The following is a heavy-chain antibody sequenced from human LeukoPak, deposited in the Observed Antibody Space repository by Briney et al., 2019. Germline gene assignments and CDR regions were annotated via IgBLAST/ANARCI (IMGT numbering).Heavy chain of an antibody. Sequence: GGSLRLSCAASGFTFSSYWMSWVRQAPGKGLEWVANIKQDGSEKYYVDSVKGRFTISRDNAKNSLYLQMNSPRAEDTAVYYCASYRDSSSWYGVFDYWGQGTLVTVSS. CDR2: IKQDGSEK. J-gene: IGHJ4*02. D-gene: IGHD6-13*01. CDR3: ASYRDSSSWYGVFDY. CDR1: GFTFSSYW. V-gene: IGHV3-7*01.